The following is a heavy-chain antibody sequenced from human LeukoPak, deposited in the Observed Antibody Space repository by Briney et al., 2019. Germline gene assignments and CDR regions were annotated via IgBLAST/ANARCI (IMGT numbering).Heavy chain of an antibody. Sequence: SETLSLTCTVSGGSITSYYWSWIRQPPGKGLEWIGYMFYTGSTNYNPSLKSRVTISVDTSKNQFSLKLSSVTAADTAVYYCARGWYCSSTSCYKRSDAFDIWGQGTMVTVSS. CDR3: ARGWYCSSTSCYKRSDAFDI. D-gene: IGHD2-2*02. CDR2: MFYTGST. V-gene: IGHV4-59*12. CDR1: GGSITSYY. J-gene: IGHJ3*02.